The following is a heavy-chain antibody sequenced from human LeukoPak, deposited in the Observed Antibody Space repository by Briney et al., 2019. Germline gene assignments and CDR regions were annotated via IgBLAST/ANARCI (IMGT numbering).Heavy chain of an antibody. CDR2: TYYRSKWYN. Sequence: SQTLSLTCAISGDSVSSNSSAWNWIRQSPSRGLEWLGRTYYRSKWYNDYAVSVKSRITINPDTSKNQFSLQLNSVTPEDTAVYYCARARVGAAAGSYYYYGMDVWGQGTTVTVSS. J-gene: IGHJ6*02. CDR3: ARARVGAAAGSYYYYGMDV. CDR1: GDSVSSNSSA. D-gene: IGHD6-13*01. V-gene: IGHV6-1*01.